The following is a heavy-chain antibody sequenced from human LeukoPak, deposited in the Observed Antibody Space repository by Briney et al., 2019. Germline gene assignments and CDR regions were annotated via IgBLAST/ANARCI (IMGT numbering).Heavy chain of an antibody. Sequence: PGGSLRLSCAASGFTFSSYAMHWVRQAPGKGLEWVAVISYDGSNKYYADSAKGRFTISRDNSKNTLYLQMNSLRAEDTAVYYCARGTGIVVVPAASNWFDPWGQGTLVTVSS. CDR1: GFTFSSYA. CDR3: ARGTGIVVVPAASNWFDP. V-gene: IGHV3-30*04. J-gene: IGHJ5*02. CDR2: ISYDGSNK. D-gene: IGHD2-2*01.